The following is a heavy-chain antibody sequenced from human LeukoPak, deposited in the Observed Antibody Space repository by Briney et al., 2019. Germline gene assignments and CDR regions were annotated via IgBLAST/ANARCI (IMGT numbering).Heavy chain of an antibody. Sequence: ASVKVSCKASGYTFTGYYMHWVRQTPGQGLEWMGWINPNSGGTNYAQKFQGRVTMTRDTSISTAYMELNRLRSDDTAVYYCARVMIRYNWNYDFDYWGQGTLVTVSS. D-gene: IGHD1-7*01. J-gene: IGHJ4*02. CDR1: GYTFTGYY. CDR3: ARVMIRYNWNYDFDY. V-gene: IGHV1-2*02. CDR2: INPNSGGT.